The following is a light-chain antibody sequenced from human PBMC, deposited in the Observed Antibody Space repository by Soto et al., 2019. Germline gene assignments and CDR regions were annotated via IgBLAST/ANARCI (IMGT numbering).Light chain of an antibody. V-gene: IGLV1-44*01. CDR2: SNH. CDR1: RSNIRSNN. J-gene: IGLJ2*01. CDR3: AAWDDSLNGVV. Sequence: QSVLTQPPSVSGTPGQAATISCSGSRSNIRSNNVSWYQQLPGTAPKLLMYSNHQRPSGVPERFSGSKSGTSASLVISGLQSEDEADYYCAAWDDSLNGVVFGGGTKLTVL.